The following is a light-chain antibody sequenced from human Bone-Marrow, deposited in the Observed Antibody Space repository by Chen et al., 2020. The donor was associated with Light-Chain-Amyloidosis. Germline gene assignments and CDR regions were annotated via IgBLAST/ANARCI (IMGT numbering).Light chain of an antibody. CDR1: NMGSTS. Sequence: SYVLTQPSSLSGAPGQTATTACGGNNMGSTSLPWYQPTPGQAPLLVVYDDSDRPSGIPERLSGSNSGNTATLTISRVEAGDEADYYCQVWDRSSDRPVFGGGTKLTVL. V-gene: IGLV3-21*02. CDR3: QVWDRSSDRPV. J-gene: IGLJ3*02. CDR2: DDS.